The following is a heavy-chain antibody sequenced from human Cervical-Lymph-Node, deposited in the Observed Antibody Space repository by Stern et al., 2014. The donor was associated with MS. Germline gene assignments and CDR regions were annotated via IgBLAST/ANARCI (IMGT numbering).Heavy chain of an antibody. J-gene: IGHJ4*02. CDR2: ISHDGTLQ. CDR1: GFTLSSHG. V-gene: IGHV3-30*18. D-gene: IGHD3-22*01. CDR3: AKEAGGRGSSYESYFDY. Sequence: VQLVESGGGVAQPGRALRLSCAASGFTLSSHGMQWVRQAPGNGLELVAVISHDGTLQYYADSVRDRFTVSRDNSKNMLYLQMNNLRPEDTAIYYCAKEAGGRGSSYESYFDYWGQGTLVTVSS.